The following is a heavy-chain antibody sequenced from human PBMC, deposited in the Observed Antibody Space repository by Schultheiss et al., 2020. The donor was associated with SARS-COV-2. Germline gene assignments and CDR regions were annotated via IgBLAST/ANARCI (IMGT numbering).Heavy chain of an antibody. Sequence: GGSLRLSCVVSGFTFSSYGMHWVRQAPGKGLEWVAVISYDGSNKYYADSVKGRFTISRDNSKNTLYLQMNSLRAEDTAVYYCARGNGMDVWGQGTTVTVSS. CDR3: ARGNGMDV. CDR1: GFTFSSYG. J-gene: IGHJ6*02. V-gene: IGHV3-30*03. CDR2: ISYDGSNK.